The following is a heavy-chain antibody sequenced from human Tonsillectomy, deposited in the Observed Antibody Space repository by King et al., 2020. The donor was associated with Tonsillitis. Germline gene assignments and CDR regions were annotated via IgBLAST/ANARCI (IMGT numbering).Heavy chain of an antibody. Sequence: VQLVESGAEVKKPGSSVKVSCKASGGTFSSYAINWVRQAPGQGLEWMGGILPIFSTANYAQKFQGRVTVTADESTSTVYMELSSLRSEDTAMYYCARVDDYYDSGGYVRLHSRTYDAFDIWGQGTMVTVSS. CDR3: ARVDDYYDSGGYVRLHSRTYDAFDI. J-gene: IGHJ3*02. V-gene: IGHV1-69*01. CDR2: ILPIFSTA. D-gene: IGHD3-22*01. CDR1: GGTFSSYA.